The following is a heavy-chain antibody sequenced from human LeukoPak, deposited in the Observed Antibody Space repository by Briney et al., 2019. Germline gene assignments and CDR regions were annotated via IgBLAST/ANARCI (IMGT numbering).Heavy chain of an antibody. J-gene: IGHJ4*02. V-gene: IGHV4-30-4*01. CDR2: IYYSGST. D-gene: IGHD3-10*01. CDR3: ARVFKAYGSGSYDY. CDR1: GGSISSGDYY. Sequence: SETLSLTCTVSGGSISSGDYYWSWIRQPPGKGLEWIGYIYYSGSTYYNPSLKSRVTISVDTSKNQFSLKLSSVTAADTAVYYCARVFKAYGSGSYDYWGQGTLVTVSS.